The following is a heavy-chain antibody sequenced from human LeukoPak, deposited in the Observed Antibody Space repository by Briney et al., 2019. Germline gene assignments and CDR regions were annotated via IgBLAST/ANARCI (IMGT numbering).Heavy chain of an antibody. CDR2: IYYSGST. CDR1: GGSISSYY. Sequence: TLSLNCTVSGGSISSYYWSWIRQPPGKGLEWIGYIYYSGSTNYNPSLKSRVTISVDTSKNQFSLKLSSVTAADTAVYYCARDHPYNWNYFDYWGQGTLVTVSS. D-gene: IGHD1-20*01. V-gene: IGHV4-59*01. CDR3: ARDHPYNWNYFDY. J-gene: IGHJ4*02.